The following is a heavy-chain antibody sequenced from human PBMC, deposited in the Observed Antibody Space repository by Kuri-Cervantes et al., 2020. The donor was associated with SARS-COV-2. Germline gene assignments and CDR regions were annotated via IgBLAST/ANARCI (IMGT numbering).Heavy chain of an antibody. D-gene: IGHD6-13*01. V-gene: IGHV4-34*01. CDR1: GGSFSGYY. CDR3: ARGNLPQFASSWALSASDYAMDV. CDR2: INHSGST. Sequence: GSLRLSCAVYGGSFSGYYWSWIRQPPGKGLEWIGEINHSGSTNYNPSLKGRVTVSVDTSKNQFSLNLTSVTAADTAVYYCARGNLPQFASSWALSASDYAMDVWGQGTPVAVSS. J-gene: IGHJ6*02.